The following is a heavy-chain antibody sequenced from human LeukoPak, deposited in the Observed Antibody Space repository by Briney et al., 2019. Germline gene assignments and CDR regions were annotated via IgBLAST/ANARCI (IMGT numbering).Heavy chain of an antibody. CDR2: IRRKAYGGTA. J-gene: IGHJ4*02. CDR1: GFTFGDYA. CDR3: SRANGIIVGGRFDY. D-gene: IGHD2/OR15-2a*01. Sequence: GGSLRLSCTASGFTFGDYAVSWFRQAPGKGLEWVSFIRRKAYGGTAEYAASVKGRFTISRDDSKSIAYLQMNSLKTEDTAMYYCSRANGIIVGGRFDYWGQGTLVTVSS. V-gene: IGHV3-49*03.